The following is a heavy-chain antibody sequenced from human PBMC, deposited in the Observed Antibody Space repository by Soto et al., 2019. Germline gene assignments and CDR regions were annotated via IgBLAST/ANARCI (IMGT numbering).Heavy chain of an antibody. Sequence: PSENLSLTCTVSGGSISSDDYYWSWIRQAPGRGLEWIGYIHSSGSIYYNPSLKSRATMSKDTAGNLFSLKVSSGTVADTAVYYCARDLDGLHDDTSGPFPRPGWGQGTLVTVSS. J-gene: IGHJ1*01. CDR3: ARDLDGLHDDTSGPFPRPG. D-gene: IGHD3-22*01. V-gene: IGHV4-30-4*01. CDR2: IHSSGSI. CDR1: GGSISSDDYY.